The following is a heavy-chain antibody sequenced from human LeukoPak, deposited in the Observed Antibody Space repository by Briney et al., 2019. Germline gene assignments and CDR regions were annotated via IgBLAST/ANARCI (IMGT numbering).Heavy chain of an antibody. D-gene: IGHD3-22*01. CDR3: ARYYYDNSGYYFSLGY. CDR2: ISSSSSTI. Sequence: WGSLRLSRAASGFTFSSYSMNWVCQAPGKGLEWVSHISSSSSTIYYADSVKGRFTISRDNAKNSLYLQMNSLRDEDTAVYYCARYYYDNSGYYFSLGYWGQGTLVTVSS. CDR1: GFTFSSYS. V-gene: IGHV3-48*02. J-gene: IGHJ4*02.